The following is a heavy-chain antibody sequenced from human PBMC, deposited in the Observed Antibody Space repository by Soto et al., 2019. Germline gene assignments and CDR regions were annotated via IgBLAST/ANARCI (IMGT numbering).Heavy chain of an antibody. Sequence: QVQLQESGPGLVKPSQTLSLTCSVSGGSISSGGYYWCWVRQHPGKGLEGIGYIDYSGRTNYNPSRKSRRSKSVDTYKNHFSMKLTYVTAADTAVYYCARRDIRSIHGPPHYYYVLDVWGQGTTVSVSS. CDR2: IDYSGRT. CDR3: ARRDIRSIHGPPHYYYVLDV. V-gene: IGHV4-31*03. J-gene: IGHJ6*01. D-gene: IGHD3-3*02. CDR1: GGSISSGGYY.